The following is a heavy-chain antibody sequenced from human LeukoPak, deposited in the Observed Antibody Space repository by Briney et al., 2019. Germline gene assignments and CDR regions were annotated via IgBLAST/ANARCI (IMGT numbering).Heavy chain of an antibody. D-gene: IGHD6-13*01. J-gene: IGHJ4*02. V-gene: IGHV4-59*08. CDR2: VFNSGGT. CDR3: ARHRAGYSSYMGGEFDY. CDR1: GASISSYH. Sequence: SETLSLTCTVSGASISSYHWSWIRQPPGKGLEWIGDVFNSGGTSYDASLKSRVTVSVDTSKKQVSLKVTSVPAADTAVYYCARHRAGYSSYMGGEFDYWGQGTLVTVSS.